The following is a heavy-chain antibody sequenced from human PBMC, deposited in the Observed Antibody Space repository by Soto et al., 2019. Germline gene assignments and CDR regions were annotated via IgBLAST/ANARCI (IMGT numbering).Heavy chain of an antibody. Sequence: GGSLRLSCAASGFTFSSYAMSWVRQAPGKGLEWVSGICSSGSTIYYADSVKGRFTISRDNAKNSLYLQMNSLRAEDTAVYYCARGLRYYDFWSGSDQNYYYYGMDVWGQGTTVTVSS. D-gene: IGHD3-3*01. V-gene: IGHV3-48*04. CDR3: ARGLRYYDFWSGSDQNYYYYGMDV. CDR2: ICSSGSTI. CDR1: GFTFSSYA. J-gene: IGHJ6*02.